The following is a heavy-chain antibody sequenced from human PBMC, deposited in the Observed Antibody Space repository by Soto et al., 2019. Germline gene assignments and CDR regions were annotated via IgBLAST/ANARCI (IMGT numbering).Heavy chain of an antibody. V-gene: IGHV3-9*01. CDR2: ISWNSGSI. D-gene: IGHD1-26*01. Sequence: GGSLRLSCAASGFTFDDYAMHWVRQAPGKGLEWVSGISWNSGSIGYADSVKGRFTISRDNAKNSLYLQMNSLRAEDTALYYCAKGGQRVGATITDIWGQGKMVTVSS. J-gene: IGHJ3*02. CDR3: AKGGQRVGATITDI. CDR1: GFTFDDYA.